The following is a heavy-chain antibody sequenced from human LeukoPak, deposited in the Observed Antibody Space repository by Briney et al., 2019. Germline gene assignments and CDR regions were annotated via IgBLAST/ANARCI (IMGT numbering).Heavy chain of an antibody. CDR1: GGSFSGYY. V-gene: IGHV4-34*01. CDR2: INHSGST. Sequence: SSETLSLTCAVYGGSFSGYYWSWIRQPPGKWLEWIGEINHSGSTNYNPSLKSRVTISVDTSKNQFSLKLSSVTAADTAVYYCARDTMIGDFRFWGQGTLVTVSS. D-gene: IGHD3-22*01. J-gene: IGHJ4*02. CDR3: ARDTMIGDFRF.